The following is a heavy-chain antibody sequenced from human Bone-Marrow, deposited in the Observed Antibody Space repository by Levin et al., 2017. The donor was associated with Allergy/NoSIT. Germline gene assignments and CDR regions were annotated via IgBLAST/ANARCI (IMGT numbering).Heavy chain of an antibody. Sequence: ASVKVSCKASGYTFRNHGITWARQAPGQGPEWLGWISTHNGNTNYAQKFQGRVTMTTDTSTSTAYMELGSLRSDDTAVYYCARVVYYTVWYFDLWGRGTLVTVSS. CDR2: ISTHNGNT. J-gene: IGHJ2*01. D-gene: IGHD3-3*01. V-gene: IGHV1-18*01. CDR3: ARVVYYTVWYFDL. CDR1: GYTFRNHG.